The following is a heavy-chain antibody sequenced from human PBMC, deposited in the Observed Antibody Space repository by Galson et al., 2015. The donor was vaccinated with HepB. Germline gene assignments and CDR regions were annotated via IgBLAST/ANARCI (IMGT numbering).Heavy chain of an antibody. CDR1: GLTVTSNY. J-gene: IGHJ4*02. CDR2: IYNGDNT. CDR3: ARGSGTLDF. V-gene: IGHV3-53*01. Sequence: SLRLSCAASGLTVTSNYMNWVRLAPGKGLEWVSVIYNGDNTHYADSVRGRFTISRDNSKNTLYLQMNSLRVEDTAMYYCARGSGTLDFWGQGTLVTVSS. D-gene: IGHD1-7*01.